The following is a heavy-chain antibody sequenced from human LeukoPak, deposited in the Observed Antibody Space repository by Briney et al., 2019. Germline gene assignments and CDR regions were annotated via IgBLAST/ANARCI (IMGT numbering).Heavy chain of an antibody. D-gene: IGHD3-22*01. CDR1: GFTFSTYG. CDR3: ARVSGCYDSSGYYCDAFDI. Sequence: SGGSLRLSCAASGFTFSTYGMSWVRQAPGKGLEWVSTISGSGSTIYYADSVKGRFTISRDNAKNSLYLQMNSLRAEDTAVYYCARVSGCYDSSGYYCDAFDIWGQGTMVTVSS. CDR2: ISGSGSTI. J-gene: IGHJ3*02. V-gene: IGHV3-21*04.